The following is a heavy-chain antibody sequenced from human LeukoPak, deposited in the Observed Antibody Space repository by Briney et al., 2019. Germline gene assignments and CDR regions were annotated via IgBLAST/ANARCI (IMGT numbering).Heavy chain of an antibody. V-gene: IGHV1-2*02. CDR2: VNPDSGDT. J-gene: IGHJ4*02. CDR3: ARENCYSDY. Sequence: GASVKVSCKASGYSFIHYRLHWVRQAHGQGLEWMGWVNPDSGDTNYHQKFQGRVTMTRDKSINTVYMELSRLKSDDTAVYYCARENCYSDYWGQGTLVTVSS. CDR1: GYSFIHYR. D-gene: IGHD1-1*01.